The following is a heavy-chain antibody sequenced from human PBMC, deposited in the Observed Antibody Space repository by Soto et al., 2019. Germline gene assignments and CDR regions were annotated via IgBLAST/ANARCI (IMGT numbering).Heavy chain of an antibody. D-gene: IGHD3-16*02. CDR2: ISGRGGDT. J-gene: IGHJ4*02. V-gene: IGHV3-23*01. CDR3: AKAPPRNGIWGGYRPVNY. CDR1: GFTFSTYA. Sequence: EVQLLESGGGLVQPGGSLRLSCAASGFTFSTYAMSWVRQAPGKGLEWVSAISGRGGDTYYGDSVKGRFTISRDNSKNSVYPEMKRLRAEEPAIYYCAKAPPRNGIWGGYRPVNYWGQGTLVTVSS.